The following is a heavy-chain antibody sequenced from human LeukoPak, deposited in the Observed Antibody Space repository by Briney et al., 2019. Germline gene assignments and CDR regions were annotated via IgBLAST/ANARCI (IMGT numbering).Heavy chain of an antibody. J-gene: IGHJ4*02. CDR1: GYTFTNHP. V-gene: IGHV1-3*04. Sequence: GASVTVSCKTSGYTFTNHPMHWMRQAPGQRLEWMGWINTDYGNTKYSQKFQGRVAFTRDTSASTAYMELNSLTSEDTSVYYCAPLIGAYFDYWGQGTLVTVSS. CDR3: APLIGAYFDY. D-gene: IGHD3-22*01. CDR2: INTDYGNT.